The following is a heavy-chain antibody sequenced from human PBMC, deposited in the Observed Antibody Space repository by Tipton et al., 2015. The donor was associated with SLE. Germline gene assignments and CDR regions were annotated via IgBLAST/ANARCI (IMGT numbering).Heavy chain of an antibody. V-gene: IGHV4-34*01. Sequence: TLSLTCTVSGGSISSYYWSWNRQPPGKGLEWIGEINHSGSTNYNPSLKSRVTISVDTSKNQFSLKLSSVTAADTAVYYCARVRPPLSIFGVVKGTDYYYMDVWGKGTTVTVSS. CDR1: GGSISSYY. J-gene: IGHJ6*03. D-gene: IGHD3-3*01. CDR2: INHSGST. CDR3: ARVRPPLSIFGVVKGTDYYYMDV.